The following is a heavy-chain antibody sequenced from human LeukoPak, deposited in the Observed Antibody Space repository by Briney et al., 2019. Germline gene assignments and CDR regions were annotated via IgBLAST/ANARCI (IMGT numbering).Heavy chain of an antibody. CDR1: GGSFSGYY. Sequence: SETLSLTCAVYGGSFSGYYWSWIRQPPGKGLEWIGEINHSGSTNYNPSLKSRVTISVDTSKNQFPLKLSSVTAADTAVYYCARKYSQGYYYYMDVWGKGTTVTVSS. V-gene: IGHV4-34*01. CDR3: ARKYSQGYYYYMDV. CDR2: INHSGST. J-gene: IGHJ6*03. D-gene: IGHD2-15*01.